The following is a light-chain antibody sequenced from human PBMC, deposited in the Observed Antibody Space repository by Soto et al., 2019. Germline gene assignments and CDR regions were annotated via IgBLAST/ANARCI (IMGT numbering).Light chain of an antibody. CDR1: QNIRGNE. Sequence: IVLTQSPGTLSLSPGERTTLSCRASQNIRGNELAWYQQKPGQPPRLLIYRGSSRAPGIPDRFSGRGSGTEFTLTISRLEPEDFAVYYCQDYGTSAPWTFGQGTRVEIK. CDR2: RGS. CDR3: QDYGTSAPWT. J-gene: IGKJ1*01. V-gene: IGKV3-20*01.